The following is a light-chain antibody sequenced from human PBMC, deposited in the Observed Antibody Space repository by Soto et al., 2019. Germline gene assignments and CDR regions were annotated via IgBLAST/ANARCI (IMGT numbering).Light chain of an antibody. Sequence: DIQMTQSPSSLSASVGDRVTITCRASQSISSYLNWYQQKPGKAPKLLIYAASSLQSGVPSRFSGSGSGTDFTLTNSSLQPEDFATYYCQQSYSTPHLTFGGGTKVEIK. CDR1: QSISSY. V-gene: IGKV1-39*01. CDR3: QQSYSTPHLT. J-gene: IGKJ4*01. CDR2: AAS.